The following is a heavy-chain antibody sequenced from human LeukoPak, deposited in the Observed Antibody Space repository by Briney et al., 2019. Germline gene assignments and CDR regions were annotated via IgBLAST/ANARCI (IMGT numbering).Heavy chain of an antibody. Sequence: SETLSPTCTVSAASTSSGSYYWNWTLQHAGNGLEWTGLIYTSGTTHCNSSLKTRVPISLDTSKPTFTLKVSSLTAPAWATEYCARVPRTYSLIFMVAWGKGTTVTVSS. CDR2: IYTSGTT. V-gene: IGHV4-61*02. J-gene: IGHJ6*03. CDR3: ARVPRTYSLIFMVA. D-gene: IGHD2-15*01. CDR1: AASTSSGSYY.